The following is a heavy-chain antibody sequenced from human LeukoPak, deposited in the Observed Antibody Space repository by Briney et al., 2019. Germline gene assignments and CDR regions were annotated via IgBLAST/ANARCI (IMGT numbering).Heavy chain of an antibody. J-gene: IGHJ3*02. Sequence: PGGSLRLSCAASGFTFSSYEMNWVRQAPGKGLEWVSYISSSGSTIYCADSVKGRFTISRDNAKNSLYLQMNSLRAEDTAVYYCARGRDGYNLVDAFDIWGQGIMVTVSS. CDR1: GFTFSSYE. V-gene: IGHV3-48*03. D-gene: IGHD5-24*01. CDR2: ISSSGSTI. CDR3: ARGRDGYNLVDAFDI.